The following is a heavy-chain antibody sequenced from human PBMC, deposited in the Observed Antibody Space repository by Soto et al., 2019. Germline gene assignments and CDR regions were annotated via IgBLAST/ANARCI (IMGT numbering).Heavy chain of an antibody. CDR3: ATGVSGWYAFDI. CDR2: FDPEDGET. Sequence: ASVKVSCKVSGYTLTELSMHWVRQAPGKGLEWMGGFDPEDGETIYAQKFQGRVTMTEDTSTDTAYMELSSLRSEDTAVYYCATGVSGWYAFDIWGQGTMVTVSS. D-gene: IGHD6-19*01. CDR1: GYTLTELS. J-gene: IGHJ3*02. V-gene: IGHV1-24*01.